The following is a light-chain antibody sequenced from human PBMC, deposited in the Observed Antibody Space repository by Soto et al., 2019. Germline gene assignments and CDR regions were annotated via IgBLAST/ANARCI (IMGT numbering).Light chain of an antibody. Sequence: IVMTQSPATLSVSPGEKATLSCRASQTVYNNLAWYQQKPGQAPRLLVYFASTRATGIPARFSGSGSGTEFSLTISSRQSEDFALYYCQQYTAWPLTFGGGTKVETK. CDR3: QQYTAWPLT. V-gene: IGKV3-15*01. CDR2: FAS. CDR1: QTVYNN. J-gene: IGKJ4*01.